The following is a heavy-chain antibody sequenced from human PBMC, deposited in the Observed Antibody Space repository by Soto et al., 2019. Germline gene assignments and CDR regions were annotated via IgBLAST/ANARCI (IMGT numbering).Heavy chain of an antibody. Sequence: GGALRISCAASGFTFNSYALSWVPQAPGEGLGWVSAISGSGGSTYYADSVKGRFTISRDNSKNTLYLQMNSLRAEDTAVYYCAKVVVPAAAAEDAFDIWGQGTMVTVS. CDR3: AKVVVPAAAAEDAFDI. J-gene: IGHJ3*02. D-gene: IGHD2-2*01. CDR2: ISGSGGST. CDR1: GFTFNSYA. V-gene: IGHV3-23*01.